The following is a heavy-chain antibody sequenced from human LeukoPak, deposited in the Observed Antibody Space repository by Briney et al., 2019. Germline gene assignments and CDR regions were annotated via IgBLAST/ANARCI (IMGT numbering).Heavy chain of an antibody. Sequence: PETLSLTCTVSGGSISSYYCSWIRQPPGKGLEWIGYIYTSGSTNYNPSLKSRVTISVDTSKKQLSLKLSSVTAADTAVYYCARHNLNWFDPWGQGTLVTVSS. CDR1: GGSISSYY. J-gene: IGHJ5*02. V-gene: IGHV4-4*09. D-gene: IGHD1-20*01. CDR2: IYTSGST. CDR3: ARHNLNWFDP.